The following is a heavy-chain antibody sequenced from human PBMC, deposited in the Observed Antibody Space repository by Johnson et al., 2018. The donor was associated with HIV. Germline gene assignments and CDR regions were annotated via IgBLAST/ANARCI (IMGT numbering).Heavy chain of an antibody. CDR3: AKERAYIRTFDI. CDR1: GFTFSSYG. J-gene: IGHJ3*02. CDR2: IRYDGSDK. V-gene: IGHV3-30*02. Sequence: QVQLVESGGGVVQPGGSLRLSCAGSGFTFSSYGMHWVRQAPGKGLEWVSFIRYDGSDKHYADSVKGRFTISRDNSKNTVYLEMNSLRVEDTAVYYCAKERAYIRTFDIWGQGTLVTVSS. D-gene: IGHD5-18*01.